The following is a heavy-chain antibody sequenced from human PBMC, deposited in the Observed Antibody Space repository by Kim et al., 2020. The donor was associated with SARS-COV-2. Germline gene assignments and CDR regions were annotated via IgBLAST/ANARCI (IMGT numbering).Heavy chain of an antibody. CDR3: ALGSNAASDY. CDR2: IYYSGST. D-gene: IGHD3-10*01. Sequence: SETLSLTCTVSGGSISSSSYYWGWIRQPPGKGLEWIGSIYYSGSTYYNPSLKSRVTISVDTSKNQFSLKLSSVTAADTAVYYCALGSNAASDYWGQGTLVTVSS. J-gene: IGHJ4*02. CDR1: GGSISSSSYY. V-gene: IGHV4-39*01.